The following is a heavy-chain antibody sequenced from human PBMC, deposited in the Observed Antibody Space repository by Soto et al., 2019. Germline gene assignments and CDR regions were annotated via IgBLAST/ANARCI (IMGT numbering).Heavy chain of an antibody. CDR3: ATTGKDDYRKDYYYCYMDV. Sequence: EVQLLESGGGLVQPGGSLRLSCAASGFTFSSYAMSWVRQAPGKGLEWVSAISGSGGSTYYADSVKGRFTISRDNSKNTLYLQVNSLRAEDTAVYYCATTGKDDYRKDYYYCYMDVWGNGTTVTVSS. CDR2: ISGSGGST. CDR1: GFTFSSYA. D-gene: IGHD4-4*01. J-gene: IGHJ6*03. V-gene: IGHV3-23*01.